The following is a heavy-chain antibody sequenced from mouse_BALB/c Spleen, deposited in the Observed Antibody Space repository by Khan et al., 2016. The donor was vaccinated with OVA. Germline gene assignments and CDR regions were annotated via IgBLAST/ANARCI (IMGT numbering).Heavy chain of an antibody. V-gene: IGHV9-3-1*01. D-gene: IGHD2-10*01. Sequence: QVQLKQFGPELKKPGETVKISCKASGYTFTNYGMNWVKQAPGKGLKWMGWINTYTGEPTYADDFKGRFAFSLETSASTAYLQINNLKNEDTATYFCARPPYFSYVMDYWGQGTSVTVSS. CDR2: INTYTGEP. CDR3: ARPPYFSYVMDY. J-gene: IGHJ4*01. CDR1: GYTFTNYG.